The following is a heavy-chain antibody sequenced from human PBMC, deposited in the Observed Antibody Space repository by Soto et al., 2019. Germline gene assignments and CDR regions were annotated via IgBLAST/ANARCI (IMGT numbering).Heavy chain of an antibody. J-gene: IGHJ5*02. Sequence: SETLSLTCTVSGGSISSYYWSWIRQPPGKGLEWIGYIYYSGSTNYNPSLKSRVTISVDTSKNQFSLKLSSVTAADTAVYYCARVKRDFWSGYYHNWFDPWGQGTLVTVSS. CDR1: GGSISSYY. V-gene: IGHV4-59*01. CDR2: IYYSGST. CDR3: ARVKRDFWSGYYHNWFDP. D-gene: IGHD3-3*01.